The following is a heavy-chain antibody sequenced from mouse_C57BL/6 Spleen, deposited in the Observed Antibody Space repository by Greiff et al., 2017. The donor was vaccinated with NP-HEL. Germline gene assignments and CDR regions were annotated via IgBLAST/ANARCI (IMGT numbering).Heavy chain of an antibody. Sequence: EVKLMESGGGLVQSGRSLRLSCATSGFTFRDFYMEWVRQAPGKGLEWIAARRNKAHDYTTEYSASVKGRFIVSGDTSQSILYRQMNALRAEDTAIYYCARDAINYGHYAMDYWGQGTSVTVSS. CDR3: ARDAINYGHYAMDY. V-gene: IGHV7-1*01. D-gene: IGHD1-1*02. CDR2: RRNKAHDYTT. CDR1: GFTFRDFY. J-gene: IGHJ4*01.